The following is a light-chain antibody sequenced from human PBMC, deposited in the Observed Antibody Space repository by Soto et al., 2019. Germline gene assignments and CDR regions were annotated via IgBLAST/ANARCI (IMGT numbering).Light chain of an antibody. CDR1: SSDVGNYNF. Sequence: QSALTQPASVSGSPGQSITISCTGTSSDVGNYNFVSWYQQHPGKAPKLMIYEVTKRPSGISTRFSGSKSGNTASLTISGLQAEDEADYYCCSYAGSSTFVVFGGGTKLTVL. V-gene: IGLV2-23*02. J-gene: IGLJ2*01. CDR2: EVT. CDR3: CSYAGSSTFVV.